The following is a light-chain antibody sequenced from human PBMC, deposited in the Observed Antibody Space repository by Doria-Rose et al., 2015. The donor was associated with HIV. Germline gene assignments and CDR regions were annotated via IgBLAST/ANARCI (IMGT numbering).Light chain of an antibody. CDR1: QSLLYTSKNY. Sequence: DIRVTQSPESLGMSLGERATLNCKSNQSLLYTSKNYLAWYQQKPGQPPTLLIYWASTRQSGVPARFSGSGSGTDFTLTISSLEAEDVAVYYCQQYYDTPSFGPGATVDIK. CDR2: WAS. V-gene: IGKV4-1*01. J-gene: IGKJ3*01. CDR3: QQYYDTPS.